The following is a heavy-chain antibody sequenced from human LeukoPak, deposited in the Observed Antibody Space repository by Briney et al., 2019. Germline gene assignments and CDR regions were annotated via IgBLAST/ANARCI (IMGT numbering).Heavy chain of an antibody. D-gene: IGHD1-26*01. CDR1: GFTVSSNY. CDR2: IYSGGST. Sequence: GGSLRLSYAASGFTVSSNYMSWVRQAPGKGLEWVSVIYSGGSTYYADSVKGRFTISRDNSKNTLYLQMNSLRAKDTAVYYCARDGIVGATHVYFDYWGQGTLVTVSS. J-gene: IGHJ4*02. CDR3: ARDGIVGATHVYFDY. V-gene: IGHV3-53*01.